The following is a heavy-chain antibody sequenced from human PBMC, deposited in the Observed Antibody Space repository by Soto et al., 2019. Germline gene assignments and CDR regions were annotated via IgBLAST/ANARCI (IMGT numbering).Heavy chain of an antibody. V-gene: IGHV3-23*01. CDR2: ISGDSGST. Sequence: GGSLRLSCEASGFTFRSYTMSWVRQAPGKGLEWVSAISGDSGSTYYADSVRGRFSISRDNSKNTLYLQMNSLRAEDTAVYYCAKLDIVVVLGSSWFDPWGQGTLVTVSS. CDR3: AKLDIVVVLGSSWFDP. CDR1: GFTFRSYT. D-gene: IGHD2-2*01. J-gene: IGHJ5*02.